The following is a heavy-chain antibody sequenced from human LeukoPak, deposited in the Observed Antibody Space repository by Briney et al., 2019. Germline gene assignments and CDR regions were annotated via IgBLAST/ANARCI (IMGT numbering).Heavy chain of an antibody. D-gene: IGHD6-13*01. Sequence: PSETLSLTCAVSGGSISSGGYSWSWIRQPPGTGLEWIGFIYHSGSTYYNPSLKSRLTISVDRSKNQFSLKLSSVTAADTAVYYCARGTQGIAAAGYYYYYGMDVWGQGTTVTVSS. J-gene: IGHJ6*02. CDR3: ARGTQGIAAAGYYYYYGMDV. V-gene: IGHV4-30-2*01. CDR1: GGSISSGGYS. CDR2: IYHSGST.